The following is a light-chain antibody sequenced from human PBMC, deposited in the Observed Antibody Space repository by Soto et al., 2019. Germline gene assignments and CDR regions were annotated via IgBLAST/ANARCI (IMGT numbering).Light chain of an antibody. V-gene: IGKV1-39*01. CDR2: AAS. Sequence: DIQMTQSPSSLSASVGDRVTITCRASQSISSYLNWYQQKPGKAPKLLIYAASSLQSGVPSRFSGSGSGTDVTLTISSLQPEDFATYYCQQSYSNPRPTFGPGTKVDIK. CDR1: QSISSY. J-gene: IGKJ3*01. CDR3: QQSYSNPRPT.